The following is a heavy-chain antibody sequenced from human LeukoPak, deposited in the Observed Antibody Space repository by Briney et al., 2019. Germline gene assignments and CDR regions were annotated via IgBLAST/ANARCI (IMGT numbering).Heavy chain of an antibody. V-gene: IGHV3-21*05. Sequence: PGGSLRLSCAASGFIFSSYNMEWVRQAPGKGLEWVSYISSSSSYTKYADSVKGRFTISRDNAKNSVYLQMNSLRAEDTAVYYCARGHYGMDVWGQGTTVTVSS. CDR2: ISSSSSYT. CDR3: ARGHYGMDV. CDR1: GFIFSSYN. J-gene: IGHJ6*02.